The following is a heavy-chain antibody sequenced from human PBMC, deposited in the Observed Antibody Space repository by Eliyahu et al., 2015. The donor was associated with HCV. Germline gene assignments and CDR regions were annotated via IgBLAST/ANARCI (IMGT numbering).Heavy chain of an antibody. CDR3: ARGYTGSCIDK. CDR1: GFTFSNHA. V-gene: IGHV3-30*04. Sequence: QVQLVESGGGVVQPGGSLRLXCAASGFTFSNHAMHWVRPAPGGGLAGVGVISYDENNEYYLDSVKGRFTISRDNPKNTVYLQMNSLRAEDAAMYYCARGYTGSCIDKWGQGTQVTVSS. CDR2: ISYDENNE. D-gene: IGHD1-26*01. J-gene: IGHJ4*02.